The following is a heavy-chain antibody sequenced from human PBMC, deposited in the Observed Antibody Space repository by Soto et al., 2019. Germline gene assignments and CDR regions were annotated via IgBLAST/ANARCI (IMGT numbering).Heavy chain of an antibody. CDR3: ARSSGSYTEKQPDY. D-gene: IGHD1-26*01. V-gene: IGHV4-39*07. J-gene: IGHJ4*02. CDR2: IYHSGST. Sequence: SETLSLTCTVSGGSISSSSYYWGGLRPPPGKGLEWIGEIYHSGSTNYNPSLKSRVTISVDTSKNQFSLKLSSVTAADTAVYYCARSSGSYTEKQPDYWGQGTLVTVSS. CDR1: GGSISSSSYY.